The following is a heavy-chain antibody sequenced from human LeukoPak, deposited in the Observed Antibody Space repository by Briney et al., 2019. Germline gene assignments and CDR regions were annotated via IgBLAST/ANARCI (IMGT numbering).Heavy chain of an antibody. V-gene: IGHV4-34*01. CDR2: INQNAGT. Sequence: SETLSLTCAVSSGSIRGYYWSWVRQSPGKGLEWIGDINQNAGTDYNPSLKSRVTMSIDSSKNQISLKLSSVTAADTAVYYCARRVVYGSGTVRGFDPWGQGTLVTVSS. CDR3: ARRVVYGSGTVRGFDP. D-gene: IGHD3-10*01. J-gene: IGHJ5*02. CDR1: SGSIRGYY.